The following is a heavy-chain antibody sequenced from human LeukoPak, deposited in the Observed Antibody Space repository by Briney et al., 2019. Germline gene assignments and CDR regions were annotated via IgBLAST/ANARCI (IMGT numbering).Heavy chain of an antibody. CDR2: ICYSGST. V-gene: IGHV4-59*01. Sequence: SETLCLTCTVSGGSISSYYWSWIRQPPGKGLEWVGYICYSGSTNYNPSLKSRVTISVDTSKNQFSLKLSSVTAADTAVYYCARDMVRGSYGVGFDPWGQGTLVTVSS. J-gene: IGHJ5*02. CDR1: GGSISSYY. D-gene: IGHD3-16*01. CDR3: ARDMVRGSYGVGFDP.